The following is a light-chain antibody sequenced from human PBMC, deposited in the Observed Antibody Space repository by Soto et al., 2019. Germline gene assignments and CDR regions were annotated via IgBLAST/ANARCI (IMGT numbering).Light chain of an antibody. J-gene: IGKJ5*01. CDR2: GAS. CDR1: QSVTSSS. V-gene: IGKV3-20*01. Sequence: EVVLTQFPVTKSLSPLEISTLSSRASQSVTSSSLAWYQQKVGRAPRVLIYGASNRATGIPDRFSGSGSGTDFTLTITRLEPEDFAVYYCQQYGSSPRTFGQGTRLEI. CDR3: QQYGSSPRT.